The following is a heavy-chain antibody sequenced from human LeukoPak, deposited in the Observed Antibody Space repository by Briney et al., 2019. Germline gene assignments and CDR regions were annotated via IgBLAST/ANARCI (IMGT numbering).Heavy chain of an antibody. J-gene: IGHJ4*02. D-gene: IGHD7-27*01. V-gene: IGHV4-39*01. CDR1: GGSISSSSHY. CDR2: ICYNGRT. Sequence: SETLSLTCTVSGGSISSSSHYWGWIRPHPGKGLEWIGSICYNGRTYYNPSLKSRVTISVDTSKNQFSLKMSSVTAADTAVYHCARQIASSGEWALDYWGQGSLVTVSS. CDR3: ARQIASSGEWALDY.